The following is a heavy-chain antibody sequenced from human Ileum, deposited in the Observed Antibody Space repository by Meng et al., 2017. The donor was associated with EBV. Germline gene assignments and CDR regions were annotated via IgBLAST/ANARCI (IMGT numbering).Heavy chain of an antibody. V-gene: IGHV3-74*02. CDR1: GFSLTNAW. Sequence: QGAEAWGGLGKPWGSLRLSCAASGFSLTNAWMHWVRLAPGRGLEWVSHIHSDGKTTTYADSVKGRFTISRDNAKNTLYLQMNSLRGEDTAVYYCGRGDLGGFDIWGQGTVVTVSS. CDR2: IHSDGKTT. CDR3: GRGDLGGFDI. D-gene: IGHD2-21*02. J-gene: IGHJ3*02.